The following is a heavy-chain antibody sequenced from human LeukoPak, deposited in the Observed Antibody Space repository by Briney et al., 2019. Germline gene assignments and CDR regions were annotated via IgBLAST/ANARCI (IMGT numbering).Heavy chain of an antibody. Sequence: GGSLRLSCAASGFTFSSYSMNWVRQAPGKGLEWVSSISSSCSYIYYADSVKGRFTISRDNAKNSLYLQMNSLRAEDTAVYYCARANLGATSRNWFDPWGQGTLVTVSS. CDR2: ISSSCSYI. CDR1: GFTFSSYS. D-gene: IGHD1-26*01. J-gene: IGHJ5*02. V-gene: IGHV3-21*01. CDR3: ARANLGATSRNWFDP.